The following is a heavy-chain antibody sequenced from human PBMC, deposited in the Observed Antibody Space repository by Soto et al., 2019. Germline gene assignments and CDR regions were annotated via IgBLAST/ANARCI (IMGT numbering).Heavy chain of an antibody. V-gene: IGHV1-8*01. CDR2: MDPNSEST. J-gene: IGHJ6*02. Sequence: ASVKVSCKASGYTFTTYDINWVRPAPGQGLEWLGWMDPNSESTGYAQNFQGRITMTRNISRNTAHMELSSLESEDTVVYYCGRERKFDFWRKGLDVWGQGTTVTVSS. CDR1: GYTFTTYD. CDR3: GRERKFDFWRKGLDV. D-gene: IGHD3-3*01.